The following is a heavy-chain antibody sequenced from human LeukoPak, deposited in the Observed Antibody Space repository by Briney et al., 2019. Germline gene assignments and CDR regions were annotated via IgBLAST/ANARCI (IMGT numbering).Heavy chain of an antibody. D-gene: IGHD2-15*01. CDR1: GFTFSSYA. J-gene: IGHJ4*02. V-gene: IGHV3-33*08. CDR3: ARDRREVVLDY. CDR2: IWYDGSNK. Sequence: GGSLRLSCAASGFTFSSYAMSWVRQAPGKGLEWVAVIWYDGSNKYYADSVKGRFTISRDNSKNTLYLQMNSLRAEDTAVYYCARDRREVVLDYWGQGTLVTVSS.